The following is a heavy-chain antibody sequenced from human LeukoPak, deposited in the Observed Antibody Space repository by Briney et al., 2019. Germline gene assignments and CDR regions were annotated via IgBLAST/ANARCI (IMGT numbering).Heavy chain of an antibody. V-gene: IGHV4-59*08. Sequence: SETLSLTCTVSGGSISYYYWSWIRQPPGKGLEWIGYIYYSGSTNHNPSLKSRVTISVDTSKNQFSLRLTSVTAADTAVYYCARHRGAAPGTGYYYGMDVWGQGTMVTVSS. CDR2: IYYSGST. CDR3: ARHRGAAPGTGYYYGMDV. CDR1: GGSISYYY. D-gene: IGHD6-13*01. J-gene: IGHJ6*02.